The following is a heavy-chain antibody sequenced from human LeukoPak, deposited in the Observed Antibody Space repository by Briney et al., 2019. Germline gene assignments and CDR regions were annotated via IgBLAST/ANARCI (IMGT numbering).Heavy chain of an antibody. Sequence: GASVKVSCTASGGTFSSYAISWVRQAPGQGLEWMGGIIPIFGTANYAQKFQGRVTITTDESTSTAYMELSSLRSEDTAVYYCATYQHARFDPWGQGTLVTVSS. CDR1: GGTFSSYA. V-gene: IGHV1-69*05. D-gene: IGHD2-2*01. J-gene: IGHJ5*02. CDR3: ATYQHARFDP. CDR2: IIPIFGTA.